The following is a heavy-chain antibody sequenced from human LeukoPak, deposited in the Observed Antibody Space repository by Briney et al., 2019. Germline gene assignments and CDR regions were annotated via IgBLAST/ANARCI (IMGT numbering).Heavy chain of an antibody. CDR2: MNPKSGGT. D-gene: IGHD1-1*01. Sequence: VASVKVSCKASGYTITGYYMHWVRQAPGQGLEWMGWMNPKSGGTNFAQKFQGRVTMTRDTSIRTDYMELSRLRPDDTAMYYCARSRTGTTCDYWGQGTLVTVAS. V-gene: IGHV1-2*02. J-gene: IGHJ4*02. CDR3: ARSRTGTTCDY. CDR1: GYTITGYY.